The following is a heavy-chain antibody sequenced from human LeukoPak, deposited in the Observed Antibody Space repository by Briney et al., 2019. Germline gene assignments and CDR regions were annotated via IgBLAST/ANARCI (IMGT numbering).Heavy chain of an antibody. CDR1: GFTVSSNY. D-gene: IGHD4-17*01. V-gene: IGHV3-48*02. J-gene: IGHJ3*02. Sequence: GGSLRLSCAASGFTVSSNYMSWVRQAPGKGLEWVSYISSSSSAIYYADSVKGRFTISRDNAKNSLYLQMNSLRDEDTAVYYCARDTDYGDYVPLLPDAFDIWGQGTMVTVSS. CDR2: ISSSSSAI. CDR3: ARDTDYGDYVPLLPDAFDI.